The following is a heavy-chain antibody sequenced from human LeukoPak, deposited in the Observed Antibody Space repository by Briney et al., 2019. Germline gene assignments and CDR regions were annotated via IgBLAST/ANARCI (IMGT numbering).Heavy chain of an antibody. CDR1: GGSISSYY. J-gene: IGHJ4*02. Sequence: SETLSLTCTVSGGSISSYYWSWIRQPPGKGLEWIGYIYYSGSTNYNPSLKSRVTISVDTSKNQFSLKLSSVTAADTAVYYCARVSYAWGIDYWGQGTLVTVSS. D-gene: IGHD1-26*01. V-gene: IGHV4-59*01. CDR2: IYYSGST. CDR3: ARVSYAWGIDY.